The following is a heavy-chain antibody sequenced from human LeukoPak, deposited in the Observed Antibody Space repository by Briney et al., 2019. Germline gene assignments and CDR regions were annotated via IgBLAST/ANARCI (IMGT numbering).Heavy chain of an antibody. V-gene: IGHV4-31*03. CDR1: GGSISSGGYY. J-gene: IGHJ3*02. CDR2: IYYSGST. CDR3: ARESTVTTMWTAFDI. Sequence: SQILSLTCTVSGGSISSGGYYWSWIRQHPGKGLEWIGYIYYSGSTYYNPSLKSRVTISVDTSKNQFSLKLSSVTAADTAVYYCARESTVTTMWTAFDIWGQGTMVTVSS. D-gene: IGHD4-17*01.